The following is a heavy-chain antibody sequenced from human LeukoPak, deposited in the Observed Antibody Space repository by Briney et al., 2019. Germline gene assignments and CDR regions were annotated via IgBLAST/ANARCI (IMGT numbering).Heavy chain of an antibody. D-gene: IGHD3-3*01. CDR3: ATLEDYDFWSGYSYYMDV. CDR1: GFSFSTYW. CDR2: IKHDGSQK. V-gene: IGHV3-7*01. Sequence: GGSLRLSCVASGFSFSTYWINWVRQAPGEGLEWVAHIKHDGSQKYYVDSVKGRFTISRDNAKNSLYLQMNSLRAEDTAVYYCATLEDYDFWSGYSYYMDVWGKGTTVTVSS. J-gene: IGHJ6*03.